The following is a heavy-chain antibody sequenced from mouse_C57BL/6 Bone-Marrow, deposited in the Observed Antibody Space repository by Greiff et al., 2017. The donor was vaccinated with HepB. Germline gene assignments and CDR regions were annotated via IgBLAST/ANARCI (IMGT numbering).Heavy chain of an antibody. D-gene: IGHD2-4*01. J-gene: IGHJ4*01. CDR2: ISSGSSTI. CDR1: GFTFSDYG. V-gene: IGHV5-17*01. CDR3: ARGTLYYDYDGCY. Sequence: EVQGVESGGGLVKPGGSLKLSCAASGFTFSDYGMHWVRQAPEKGLEWVAYISSGSSTIYYADTVKGRFPISRDNAKNTLFLQMTSLRSEDTAMYYCARGTLYYDYDGCYWGQGTSVTVSS.